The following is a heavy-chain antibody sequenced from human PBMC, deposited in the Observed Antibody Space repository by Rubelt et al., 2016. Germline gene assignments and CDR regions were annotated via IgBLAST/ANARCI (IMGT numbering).Heavy chain of an antibody. J-gene: IGHJ5*02. V-gene: IGHV3-73*01. CDR2: IRSKANGYAT. CDR3: ARGQQLGLPEEYNWFDP. CDR1: GFTFSGSA. Sequence: VETGGGLVQPGGSLKLSCAASGFTFSGSAMHWVRQASGKGLEWVGRIRSKANGYATVYAASVKGRFTISRDDSKNTAYLQMNSLRAEDTAVYYCARGQQLGLPEEYNWFDPWGQGTLVTVSS. D-gene: IGHD6-13*01.